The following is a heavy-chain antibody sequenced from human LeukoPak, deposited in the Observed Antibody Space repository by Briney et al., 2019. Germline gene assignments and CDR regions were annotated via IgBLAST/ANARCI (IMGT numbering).Heavy chain of an antibody. D-gene: IGHD1-26*01. V-gene: IGHV3-48*01. CDR1: GFAFSSYS. Sequence: GGSLRLSCSASGFAFSSYSMNWVRQAPGKGLEWISYISIGSNSLLYADSVKGRFTISRDNAKNSLFLQMNSLSAEDTAVYYCAREPRFGSYSIDYWGQGTVVTVSS. J-gene: IGHJ4*02. CDR3: AREPRFGSYSIDY. CDR2: ISIGSNSL.